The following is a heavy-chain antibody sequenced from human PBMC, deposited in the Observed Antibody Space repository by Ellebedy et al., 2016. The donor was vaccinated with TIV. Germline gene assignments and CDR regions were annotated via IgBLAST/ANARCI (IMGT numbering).Heavy chain of an antibody. CDR1: GFTFSSDA. CDR3: AKDMSWLHRDEYFQH. CDR2: ISYDGSNK. V-gene: IGHV3-30-3*01. Sequence: GGSLRLSCAASGFTFSSDAMHWVRQAPGKGLEWVAVISYDGSNKYYADSVKGRFTISRDNSKNTLYLQMNSLRAEDTAVYYCAKDMSWLHRDEYFQHWGQGTLVTVSS. D-gene: IGHD5-24*01. J-gene: IGHJ1*01.